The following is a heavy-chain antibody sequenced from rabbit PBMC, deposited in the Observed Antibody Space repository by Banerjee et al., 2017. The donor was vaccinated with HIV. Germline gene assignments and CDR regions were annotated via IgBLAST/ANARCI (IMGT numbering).Heavy chain of an antibody. Sequence: QQQLEESGGDLVKPGASLKLTCKASGIDFSSSFWISWVRQTPGKGLEWIGCISAGGATIWYASWVNGRFTFSSHNAQNTVDLQMNSLTAADTATYFCASNFNLWGPGTLVTVS. CDR1: GIDFSSSFW. CDR3: ASNFNL. V-gene: IGHV1S43*01. J-gene: IGHJ4*01. CDR2: ISAGGATI.